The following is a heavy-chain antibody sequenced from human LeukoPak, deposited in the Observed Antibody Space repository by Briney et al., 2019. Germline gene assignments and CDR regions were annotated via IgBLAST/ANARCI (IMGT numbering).Heavy chain of an antibody. J-gene: IGHJ6*02. V-gene: IGHV3-21*01. CDR3: VGYESSWYVVAYFYGLDV. CDR2: ISSSTRYI. Sequence: GGSLRLSCAASGFPFNSYSMNWGRQAPGKGLEWVSYISSSTRYIYYADLVKGRFTISRDNAKNSLYLQMNNLRDEDTAVYFCVGYESSWYVVAYFYGLDVWGQGTTVTVSS. CDR1: GFPFNSYS. D-gene: IGHD6-13*01.